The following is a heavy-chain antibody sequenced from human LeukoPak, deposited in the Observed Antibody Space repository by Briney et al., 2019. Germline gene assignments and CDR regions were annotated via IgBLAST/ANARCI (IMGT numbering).Heavy chain of an antibody. CDR3: AREGIYGSGSYWVGGAFDI. V-gene: IGHV3-53*04. CDR2: IYSGGST. J-gene: IGHJ3*02. D-gene: IGHD3-10*01. CDR1: GFTVSGNY. Sequence: GGSLRLSCAASGFTVSGNYMSWVRQAPGKGLEWVSVIYSGGSTYYADSVKGRFTISRHNSKNTLYLQMNSLRAEDTAVYYCAREGIYGSGSYWVGGAFDIWGQRTMVTVSS.